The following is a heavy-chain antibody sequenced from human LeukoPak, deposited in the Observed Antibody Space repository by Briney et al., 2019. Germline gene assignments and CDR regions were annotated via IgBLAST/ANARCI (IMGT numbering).Heavy chain of an antibody. J-gene: IGHJ4*02. CDR1: GFTFSSYG. Sequence: GGSLRLSCAASGFTFSSYGMHWVRRAPGKGLEWVAFIRYDGSNKYYADSVKGRFTISRDNSKNTLYLQMNSLRAEDTAVYYCAKSFRITMVRGVIDYWGQGTLVTVSS. CDR3: AKSFRITMVRGVIDY. V-gene: IGHV3-30*02. D-gene: IGHD3-10*01. CDR2: IRYDGSNK.